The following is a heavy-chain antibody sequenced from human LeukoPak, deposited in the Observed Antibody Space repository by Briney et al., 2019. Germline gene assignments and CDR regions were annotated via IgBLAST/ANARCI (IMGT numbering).Heavy chain of an antibody. V-gene: IGHV3-30*02. J-gene: IGHJ4*02. CDR2: IRYDGSNK. CDR3: AKASRRHCGTTICYTLDY. D-gene: IGHD2-2*02. Sequence: PGGSLRLSCAASGFTFSSYGMHWVRQAPGKGLEWVAFIRYDGSNKYYADSVKGRFTISRDNSKNTLYLQMNSLRAADTAKYYCAKASRRHCGTTICYTLDYWGQGTLVTVSS. CDR1: GFTFSSYG.